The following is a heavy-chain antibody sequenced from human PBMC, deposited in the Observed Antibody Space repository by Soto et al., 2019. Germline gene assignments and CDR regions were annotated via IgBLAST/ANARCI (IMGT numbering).Heavy chain of an antibody. CDR2: ISYDGSNK. Sequence: QVQLVESGGGVVQPGRSLRLSCAASGFTFSSYAMHWVRQAPGKGLEWVAVISYDGSNKYYADSVKGRFTISRDNSKNTLYLQMNSLRAEDTAVYYCARDLRRYSGYDWAWWSYGMDVWGQGTTVTVSS. V-gene: IGHV3-30-3*01. J-gene: IGHJ6*02. CDR1: GFTFSSYA. D-gene: IGHD5-12*01. CDR3: ARDLRRYSGYDWAWWSYGMDV.